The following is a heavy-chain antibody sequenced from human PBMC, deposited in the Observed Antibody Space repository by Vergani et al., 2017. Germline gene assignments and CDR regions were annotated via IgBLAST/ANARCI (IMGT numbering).Heavy chain of an antibody. V-gene: IGHV4-4*07. Sequence: QVQLQESGPGLVKPSETLSLTCTVSGGSISSYYWSWIRQPAGKGLEWIRRIYTSGSTNYNPSLKSRVTMSVDTSKNQFSLKLSSVTAADTAVYYCARDHYYDSSGYFFFDYWGQGTLVTVSS. J-gene: IGHJ4*02. CDR1: GGSISSYY. D-gene: IGHD3-22*01. CDR3: ARDHYYDSSGYFFFDY. CDR2: IYTSGST.